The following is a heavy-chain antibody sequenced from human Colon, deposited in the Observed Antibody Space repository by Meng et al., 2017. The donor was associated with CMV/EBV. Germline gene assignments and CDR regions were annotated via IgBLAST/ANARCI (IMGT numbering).Heavy chain of an antibody. CDR3: VRDGRMYAFDY. D-gene: IGHD2-8*01. J-gene: IGHJ4*02. V-gene: IGHV3-72*01. CDR1: GFIFGDHF. Sequence: GGSLRLSCTASGFIFGDHFMDWVRQSPGKGLEWVGRAKNKPWQYGTGYAASVKGRFIISRDDSNGSLYLQMNSLKHEDTAVYYCVRDGRMYAFDYWGQGTLVTVSS. CDR2: AKNKPWQYGT.